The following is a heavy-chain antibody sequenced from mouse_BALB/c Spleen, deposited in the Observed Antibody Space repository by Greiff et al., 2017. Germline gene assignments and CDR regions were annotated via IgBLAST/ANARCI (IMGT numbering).Heavy chain of an antibody. CDR3: ARNGTTESWFAY. Sequence: VKLMESGPGLVAPSQSLSITCTVSGFSLSRYSVHWVRQPPGKGLEWLGMIWGGGSTDYNSALKSRLSISKDNSKSQVFLKMNSLQTDDTAMYYCARNGTTESWFAYWGQGTLVTVSA. CDR2: IWGGGST. CDR1: GFSLSRYS. D-gene: IGHD1-1*01. J-gene: IGHJ3*01. V-gene: IGHV2-6-4*01.